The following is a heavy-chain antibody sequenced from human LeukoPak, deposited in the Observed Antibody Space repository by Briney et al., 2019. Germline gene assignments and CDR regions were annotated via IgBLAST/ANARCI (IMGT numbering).Heavy chain of an antibody. V-gene: IGHV3-23*01. J-gene: IGHJ4*02. Sequence: PGGSLRLSCAASGFTFSSYAMSGVRQAPGKGREWVSAISGSGSNTYYADSVKGRFTISRDNSKNTLYLQMNSLRAEDTAVYYCAKDLWYSSSSPDYWGQGTLVTVSS. CDR2: ISGSGSNT. CDR1: GFTFSSYA. CDR3: AKDLWYSSSSPDY. D-gene: IGHD6-6*01.